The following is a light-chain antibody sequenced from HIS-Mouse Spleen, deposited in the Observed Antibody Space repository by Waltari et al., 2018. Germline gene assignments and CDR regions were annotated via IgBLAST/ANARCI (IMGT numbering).Light chain of an antibody. V-gene: IGLV3-10*01. CDR2: EDS. CDR3: YSTDSSGNHRV. J-gene: IGLJ2*01. Sequence: SYELTQPPSVSVSPGQTARITCPGDALPKKYAYWYQQKSGQAPVLVIYEDSKRPFGFPERFSWSSSGTMATLTISGAQVEDEADYYCYSTDSSGNHRVFGGGTKLTVL. CDR1: ALPKKY.